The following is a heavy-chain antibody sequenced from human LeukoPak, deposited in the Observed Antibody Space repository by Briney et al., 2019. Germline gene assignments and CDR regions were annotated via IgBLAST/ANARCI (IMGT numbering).Heavy chain of an antibody. V-gene: IGHV3-21*01. CDR2: ISSSSSYI. CDR1: GFTFSSYS. D-gene: IGHD4-17*01. Sequence: GGSLRLSCAASGFTFSSYSMICVRQAPGKGLEWVSSISSSSSYIYYADSVKGRFTITRGNAKNSLYLQMNSLRAEDTAVYYCTGDLGDYSFDYRSQGTLVTVSA. CDR3: TGDLGDYSFDY. J-gene: IGHJ4*02.